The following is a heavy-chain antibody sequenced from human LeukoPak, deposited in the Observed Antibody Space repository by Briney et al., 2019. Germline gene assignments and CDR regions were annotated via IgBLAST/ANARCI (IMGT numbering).Heavy chain of an antibody. Sequence: SQTLSLTCTVSGGSISSGGYYWSWIRQHPGKGLEWIGEINHSGSTNYNPSLKSRVTISVDTSKNQFSLKLSSVTAADTAVYYCARGPKGGWPPFYWGQGTLVTVSS. CDR2: INHSGST. D-gene: IGHD2-15*01. CDR3: ARGPKGGWPPFY. V-gene: IGHV4-31*03. CDR1: GGSISSGGYY. J-gene: IGHJ4*02.